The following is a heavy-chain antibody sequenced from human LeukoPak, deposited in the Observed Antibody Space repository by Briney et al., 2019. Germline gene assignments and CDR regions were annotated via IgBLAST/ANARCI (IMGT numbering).Heavy chain of an antibody. D-gene: IGHD3-10*01. CDR1: GYTFTSYD. CDR2: MNPNSGNT. CDR3: ARVYYGSGSYAPRYFQH. J-gene: IGHJ1*01. V-gene: IGHV1-8*01. Sequence: ASVKVSCKASGYTFTSYDISWVRQATGQGLEWMGWMNPNSGNTGYAQKFQGRVTMTRNTSISTAYMELSSLRSEDTAVYYCARVYYGSGSYAPRYFQHWGQGTLVTVSS.